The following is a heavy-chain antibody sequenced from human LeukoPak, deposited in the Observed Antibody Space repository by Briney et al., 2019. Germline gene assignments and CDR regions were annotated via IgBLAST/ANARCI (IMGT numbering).Heavy chain of an antibody. CDR1: GFTFSSYS. J-gene: IGHJ4*02. D-gene: IGHD6-19*01. V-gene: IGHV3-21*01. Sequence: GGSLRLSCAASGFTFSSYSMNWVRQAPGKGLEWVSSISSSSSYIYYADSVKGRFTISRDNAKNSPHLQMNSLRAEDTAVYYCAREDRWAVAGSCFDYWGQGTLVTVSS. CDR2: ISSSSSYI. CDR3: AREDRWAVAGSCFDY.